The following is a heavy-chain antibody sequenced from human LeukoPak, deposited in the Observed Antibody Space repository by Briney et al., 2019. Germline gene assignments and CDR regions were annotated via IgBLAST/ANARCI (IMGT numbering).Heavy chain of an antibody. CDR1: GFTSSSYA. J-gene: IGHJ4*02. V-gene: IGHV3-30*04. Sequence: GGSLRLSCAASGFTSSSYAMHWVRQAPGKGLEWVAVISYDGSNKYYADSVKGRFTISRDNSKNTLYLQMNSLRAEDTAVYYCARDRAEDYDILTGYYRVAGCPDYWGQGTLVTVSS. D-gene: IGHD3-9*01. CDR2: ISYDGSNK. CDR3: ARDRAEDYDILTGYYRVAGCPDY.